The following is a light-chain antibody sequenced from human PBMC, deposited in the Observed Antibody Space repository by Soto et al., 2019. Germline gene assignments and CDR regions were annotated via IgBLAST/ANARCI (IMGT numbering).Light chain of an antibody. CDR1: QSIGTY. CDR3: QQRNPLT. J-gene: IGKJ4*01. CDR2: DAS. V-gene: IGKV3-11*01. Sequence: EIVLTQSPATLSLSPGERATLSCRASQSIGTYLAWYQQKPGQAPRLLIYDASNSATGIPARFSGGGSGTDFTLTISSLEPEDFAVYYCQQRNPLTYGGGTKVEIK.